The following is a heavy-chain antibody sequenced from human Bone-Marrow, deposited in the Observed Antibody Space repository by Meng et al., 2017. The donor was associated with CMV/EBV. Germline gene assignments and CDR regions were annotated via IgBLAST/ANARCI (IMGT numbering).Heavy chain of an antibody. CDR2: ISWNSGSI. D-gene: IGHD1-26*01. CDR3: ARDPGGATGGYGMAV. J-gene: IGHJ6*01. CDR1: GFTFDDYA. V-gene: IGHV3-9*01. Sequence: SLKISCAASGFTFDDYAMHWVRQAPGKGLEWVSGISWNSGSIGYADSVKGRFTISRDNAKNSLYLQMNSLRAEDTAVYYCARDPGGATGGYGMAVWGQGPTVTGSS.